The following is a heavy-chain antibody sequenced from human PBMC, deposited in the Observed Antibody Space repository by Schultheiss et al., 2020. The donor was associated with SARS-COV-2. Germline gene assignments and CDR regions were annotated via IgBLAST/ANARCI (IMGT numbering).Heavy chain of an antibody. CDR3: ARAGGRTGDEAPPILDY. CDR2: ISGSGGST. D-gene: IGHD7-27*01. V-gene: IGHV3-23*01. CDR1: GFTFSSYS. J-gene: IGHJ4*02. Sequence: GESLKISCSASGFTFSSYSMNWVRQPPGKGLEWVSAISGSGGSTYYADSVKGRFTISRDNSKNTLYLQMNSLRAEDTAVYYCARAGGRTGDEAPPILDYWGQGTLVTVSS.